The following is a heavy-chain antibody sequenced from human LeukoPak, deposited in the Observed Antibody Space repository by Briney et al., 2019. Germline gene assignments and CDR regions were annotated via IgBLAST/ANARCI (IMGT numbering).Heavy chain of an antibody. CDR3: ARSATYYYDSSGSQDI. J-gene: IGHJ3*02. CDR2: IYYSGST. D-gene: IGHD3-22*01. Sequence: SETLSLTCTVSGGSISSGGCYWSWIRQHPGKGLEWIGYIYYSGSTYYNPSLKSRVTISVDTSKNQFSLKLSSVTAADTAVYYCARSATYYYDSSGSQDIWGQGTMVTVSS. CDR1: GGSISSGGCY. V-gene: IGHV4-31*03.